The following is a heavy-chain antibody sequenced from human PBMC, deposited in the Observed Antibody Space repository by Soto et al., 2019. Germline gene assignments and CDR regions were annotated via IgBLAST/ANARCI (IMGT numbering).Heavy chain of an antibody. Sequence: QVQPVQSGAEVKKPGSSVKVSCKASGGTFSSYAISWVRQAPGQGLQWMGGMIPIFGTANYAQKFQSSVTISAEDSASTAYMELSSLRYEDTAVCCWARAALVLGTNHYYYGIEGRCGGTTVTVSS. CDR1: GGTFSSYA. CDR2: MIPIFGTA. J-gene: IGHJ6*04. D-gene: IGHD2-2*01. CDR3: ARAALVLGTNHYYYGIEG. V-gene: IGHV1-69*12.